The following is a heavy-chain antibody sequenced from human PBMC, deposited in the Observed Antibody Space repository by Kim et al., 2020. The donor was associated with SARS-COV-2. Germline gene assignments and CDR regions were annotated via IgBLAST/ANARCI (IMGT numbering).Heavy chain of an antibody. CDR2: T. D-gene: IGHD3-10*01. J-gene: IGHJ4*02. V-gene: IGHV4-61*03. Sequence: TNYNPPFTSRVTISVDTSKNDFSLKLTSATAADTAVYYCARGSTIIPFEYWGQGALVTVSS. CDR3: ARGSTIIPFEY.